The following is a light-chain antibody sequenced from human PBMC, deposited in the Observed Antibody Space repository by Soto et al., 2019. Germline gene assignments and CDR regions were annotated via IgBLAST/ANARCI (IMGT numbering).Light chain of an antibody. V-gene: IGKV1-9*01. Sequence: ILLTQSPSSLSASVGDRVTITCRASQGIDSSFAWYQQKPGKAPKLLIYAASSLQSGVPSRISGGGSGTDFTLTISSLEPEDFAVDDCQQRSNWITFGQGTRLEIK. J-gene: IGKJ5*01. CDR1: QGIDSS. CDR3: QQRSNWIT. CDR2: AAS.